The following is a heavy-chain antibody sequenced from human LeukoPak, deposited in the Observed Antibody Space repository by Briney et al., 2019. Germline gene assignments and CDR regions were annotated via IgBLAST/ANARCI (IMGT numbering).Heavy chain of an antibody. CDR3: ARSTYEYNWFDP. CDR2: IYTSGST. J-gene: IGHJ5*02. D-gene: IGHD3-3*01. Sequence: PSETLSLTCTVSGGSISSYYWTWIRQPPGKGLEWIGYIYTSGSTNYNPSLKSRVTISVDTSKNQFSLKLSSVTAADAAVYYCARSTYEYNWFDPWGQGTLVTVSS. V-gene: IGHV4-4*09. CDR1: GGSISSYY.